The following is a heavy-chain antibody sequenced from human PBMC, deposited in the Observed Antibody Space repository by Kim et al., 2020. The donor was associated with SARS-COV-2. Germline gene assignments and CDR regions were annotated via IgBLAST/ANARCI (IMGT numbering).Heavy chain of an antibody. D-gene: IGHD3-9*01. Sequence: SETLSLTCTVSGGSISSGGYYWSWIRQHPGKGLEWMGYIYYSGSTYYNPSLKSRVTISVGTSKNQFSLKLSSVTAADTAVYYCARNHLVLRYFDFWGQGTLVTVSS. CDR1: GGSISSGGYY. V-gene: IGHV4-31*03. CDR3: ARNHLVLRYFDF. J-gene: IGHJ4*02. CDR2: IYYSGST.